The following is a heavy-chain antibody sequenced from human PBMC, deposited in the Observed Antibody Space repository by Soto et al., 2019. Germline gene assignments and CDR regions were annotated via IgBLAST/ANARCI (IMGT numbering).Heavy chain of an antibody. J-gene: IGHJ3*02. Sequence: QVQLVQSGAEVKKPGASVKVSCKASGYTFTSYGISWVRQAPGQGLEWMGWISAYNGNTNYAQKLQGRVTMTTDTSTSTAYMELRSLRSDDTAVYYCAREDDRSIAAAGTHAFDIWGQGTMVTVSS. D-gene: IGHD6-13*01. CDR1: GYTFTSYG. CDR3: AREDDRSIAAAGTHAFDI. V-gene: IGHV1-18*01. CDR2: ISAYNGNT.